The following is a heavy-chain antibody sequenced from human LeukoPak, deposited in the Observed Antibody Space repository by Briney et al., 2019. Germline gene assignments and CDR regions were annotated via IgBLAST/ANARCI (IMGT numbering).Heavy chain of an antibody. J-gene: IGHJ4*02. V-gene: IGHV4-38-2*01. CDR3: ARRSLWFGELRN. D-gene: IGHD3-10*01. CDR1: GYSISSGYY. CDR2: IYHNGNT. Sequence: SETLSLTCAVSGYSISSGYYWGWIRQPPRKGLEWIGSIYHNGNTYYNPSLKSRVTISVDTSKNQFSLKLSSVTAADTAVYYCARRSLWFGELRNWGQGTLVTVSS.